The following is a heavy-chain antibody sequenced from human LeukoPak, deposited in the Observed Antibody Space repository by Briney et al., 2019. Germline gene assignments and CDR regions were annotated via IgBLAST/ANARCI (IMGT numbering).Heavy chain of an antibody. V-gene: IGHV4-39*07. Sequence: SETLSLTCTVSGGPISSSSYYWGWTRQPPGKGLEWIGSIYYSGSTYYNPSLKSRVTISVDTSKNQFSLKLSSVTAADTAVYYCASAPNFWSGYNYWGQGTLVTVSS. J-gene: IGHJ4*02. CDR2: IYYSGST. CDR3: ASAPNFWSGYNY. D-gene: IGHD3-3*01. CDR1: GGPISSSSYY.